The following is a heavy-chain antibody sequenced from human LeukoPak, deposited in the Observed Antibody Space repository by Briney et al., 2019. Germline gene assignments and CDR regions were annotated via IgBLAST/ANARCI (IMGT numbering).Heavy chain of an antibody. Sequence: SVKVSCKASGGTFSSYAISWVRQAPGQGLEWMGRIIPILGIANYAQKFQGRVTITADKSTSTAYMELSSLRSEDTAVYYCAREARRIQLWFDYSGQGTLVTVSS. CDR1: GGTFSSYA. D-gene: IGHD5-18*01. CDR2: IIPILGIA. J-gene: IGHJ4*02. CDR3: AREARRIQLWFDY. V-gene: IGHV1-69*04.